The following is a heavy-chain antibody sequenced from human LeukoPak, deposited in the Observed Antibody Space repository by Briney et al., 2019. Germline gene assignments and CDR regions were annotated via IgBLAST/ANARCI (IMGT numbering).Heavy chain of an antibody. J-gene: IGHJ4*02. CDR1: GFTFSSYA. CDR3: ARDDYSSSWYTLFDY. D-gene: IGHD6-13*01. V-gene: IGHV3-30-3*01. CDR2: ISYDGSNK. Sequence: PGRSRRLSCAASGFTFSSYAMHWVRQAPGKGLEWVAVISYDGSNKYYADSVKGRFTISRDNSKNTLYLQMNSLRAEDTAVYYCARDDYSSSWYTLFDYWGQGTLVTVSS.